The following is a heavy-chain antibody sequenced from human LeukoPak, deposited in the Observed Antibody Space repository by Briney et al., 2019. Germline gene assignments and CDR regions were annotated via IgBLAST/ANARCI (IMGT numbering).Heavy chain of an antibody. D-gene: IGHD7-27*01. V-gene: IGHV3-53*01. CDR1: GFTVSTNY. CDR3: ARRLPTAWGADY. Sequence: PGGSLRPSCAASGFTVSTNYMSWVRQAPGKGLEWVSVIYSGGSTYYADSVKGRFTISRDNSKNTLYLQMNSLRAEDTAVYYCARRLPTAWGADYWGQGTLVTVSS. J-gene: IGHJ4*02. CDR2: IYSGGST.